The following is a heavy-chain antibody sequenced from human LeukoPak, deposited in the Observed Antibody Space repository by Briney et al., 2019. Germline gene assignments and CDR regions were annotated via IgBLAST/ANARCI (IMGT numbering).Heavy chain of an antibody. CDR2: IIPIFGTA. CDR1: GGTFTSYA. CDR3: ARYSSSSGLFDF. Sequence: GASVKVSCKASGGTFTSYAISWVRQAPGQGLEWMGGIIPIFGTANYAQKFQGRVAITPDESTSTAYMEMSSLRSEDTAVYYCARYSSSSGLFDFWGQGTLVTVSS. J-gene: IGHJ4*02. D-gene: IGHD6-13*01. V-gene: IGHV1-69*13.